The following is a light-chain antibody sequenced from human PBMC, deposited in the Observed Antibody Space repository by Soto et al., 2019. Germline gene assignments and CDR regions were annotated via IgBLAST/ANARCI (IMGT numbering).Light chain of an antibody. V-gene: IGKV3-11*01. Sequence: EIVLTQSPATLSLSPGERATLSCMASQSVSSYLAWYQQKPGLAPRLLIYDVSNRAAGIPARFSGSGSGTDFTLTISSLEPEDFAVYYCQQRSNWPRTFGQGTKVDIK. CDR2: DVS. CDR3: QQRSNWPRT. CDR1: QSVSSY. J-gene: IGKJ1*01.